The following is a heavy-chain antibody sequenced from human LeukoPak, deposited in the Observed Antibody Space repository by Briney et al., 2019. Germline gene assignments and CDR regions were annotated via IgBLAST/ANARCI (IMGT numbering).Heavy chain of an antibody. CDR3: ARGYCSSTSCYRTNWSDP. CDR1: GGSISSGGYS. CDR2: IYHSGST. Sequence: SETLSLTCAVSGGSISSGGYSWSWIRQPPGKGLEWIGYIYHSGSTYYNPSLKSRVTISVDRSKNQFSLKLSSVTAADTAVYYCARGYCSSTSCYRTNWSDPWGQGTLVTVSS. V-gene: IGHV4-30-2*01. J-gene: IGHJ5*02. D-gene: IGHD2-2*02.